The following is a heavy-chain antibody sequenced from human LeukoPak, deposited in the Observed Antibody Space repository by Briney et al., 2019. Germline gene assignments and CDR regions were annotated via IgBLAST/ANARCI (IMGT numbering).Heavy chain of an antibody. D-gene: IGHD1-26*01. V-gene: IGHV3-48*03. CDR3: ARDISSPSGSYPDY. J-gene: IGHJ4*02. CDR1: GLTFSSYE. Sequence: PGGSLRLSCAAAGLTFSSYEMSWVRQAPGKGLEWVSYISSSGSTIYYADSVKGRFTISRDNAKNSLYLQMNSLRAEDTAVYYCARDISSPSGSYPDYWGQGTLVTVSS. CDR2: ISSSGSTI.